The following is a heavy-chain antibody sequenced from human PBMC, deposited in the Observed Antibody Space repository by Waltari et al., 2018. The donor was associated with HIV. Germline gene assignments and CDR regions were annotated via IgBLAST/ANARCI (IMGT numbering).Heavy chain of an antibody. D-gene: IGHD3-22*01. CDR3: ARGSGYYYFDY. J-gene: IGHJ4*02. CDR2: MSTEGKSV. V-gene: IGHV3-74*01. CDR1: GFTFSSYW. Sequence: EVQLVESGGGLVQPGGPLRLSCAASGFTFSSYWMHWVRQVPGKGLEWILGMSTEGKSVRSADSVKGRFTISRDNTKNTLYLQMNSLRVEDTAVYYCARGSGYYYFDYWGQGTRVTVSS.